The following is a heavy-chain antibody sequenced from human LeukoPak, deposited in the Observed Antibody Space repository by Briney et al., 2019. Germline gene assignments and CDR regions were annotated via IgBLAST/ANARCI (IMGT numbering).Heavy chain of an antibody. CDR3: ARDGVLAPDEFDN. J-gene: IGHJ3*02. Sequence: GGSLKVSCTASGFTFNAYYVHWVRQAPGQGLEWMGWIVVDSGATYYAQTVQGRVTITRDTSNNTAYMQLNSLRAEDTALYYCARDGVLAPDEFDNCGQRALVTVSS. CDR2: IVVDSGAT. V-gene: IGHV1-2*02. D-gene: IGHD3-3*02. CDR1: GFTFNAYY.